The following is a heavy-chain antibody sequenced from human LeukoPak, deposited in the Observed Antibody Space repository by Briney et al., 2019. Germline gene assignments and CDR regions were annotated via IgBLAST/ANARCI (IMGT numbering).Heavy chain of an antibody. V-gene: IGHV1-46*01. CDR1: GGTFSSYA. CDR3: AREIAARPGGYFDS. Sequence: ASVKVSCKASGGTFSSYAISWVRQAPGQGLEWMGMIIPSGGSTSYAQKFQGRVTMTRDTSTNTVYMELSSLRSEDTAMYYCAREIAARPGGYFDSWGQGTLVIVSS. D-gene: IGHD6-6*01. J-gene: IGHJ4*02. CDR2: IIPSGGST.